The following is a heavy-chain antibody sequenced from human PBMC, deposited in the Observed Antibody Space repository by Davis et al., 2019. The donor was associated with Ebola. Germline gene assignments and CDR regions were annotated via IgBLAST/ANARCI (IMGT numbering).Heavy chain of an antibody. Sequence: ETLSLTCAVYGGSFSGYYWSWIRQPPGKGLEWIGEINHSGSTNYNPSLKSRVTISVDTSKNQFSLKLSSVTAADTAVYYCARAIGGYSGWFDPWGQGTLVTVSS. D-gene: IGHD4-23*01. CDR3: ARAIGGYSGWFDP. CDR2: INHSGST. CDR1: GGSFSGYY. V-gene: IGHV4-34*01. J-gene: IGHJ5*02.